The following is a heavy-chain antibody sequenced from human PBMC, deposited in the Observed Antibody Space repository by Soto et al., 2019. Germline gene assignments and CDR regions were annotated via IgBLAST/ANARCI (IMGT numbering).Heavy chain of an antibody. Sequence: EVQLLESGGGLVQPGGSLRLSCAASGFTFSSYAMSWVRQAPGKGLEWVSAISGSGGSTYYADSVKGRFTISRDNSKNKLYLQMNSLRAEDTAVYYCAKSWFGEPNSYWFDPWGQGTLVTVSS. J-gene: IGHJ5*02. CDR2: ISGSGGST. CDR1: GFTFSSYA. V-gene: IGHV3-23*01. CDR3: AKSWFGEPNSYWFDP. D-gene: IGHD3-10*01.